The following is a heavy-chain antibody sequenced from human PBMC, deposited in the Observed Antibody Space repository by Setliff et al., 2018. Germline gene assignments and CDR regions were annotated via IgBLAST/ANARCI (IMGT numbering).Heavy chain of an antibody. Sequence: PSETLSLTCGVSGYSISSGYYWGWIRQPPGKGLEWIGSIYRTGSTHYNPSLKSRVTMSVDTSKNQFSLKLSSVTAADTAVYYCAMTGDRGYSGYERWGQGTLGTVSA. V-gene: IGHV4-38-2*01. CDR1: GYSISSGYY. CDR2: IYRTGST. D-gene: IGHD5-12*01. CDR3: AMTGDRGYSGYER. J-gene: IGHJ4*02.